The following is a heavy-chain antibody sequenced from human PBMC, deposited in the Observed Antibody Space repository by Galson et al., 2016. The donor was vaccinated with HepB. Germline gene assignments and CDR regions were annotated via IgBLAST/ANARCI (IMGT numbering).Heavy chain of an antibody. CDR1: GFAFSTSW. V-gene: IGHV3-7*01. CDR3: AFGAWLDY. Sequence: SLRLSFAVSGFAFSTSWMTWVRQAPGKGLEYLANIKKDGSETHYADSVRGRFTISRDNAKNSLFLQMSSLRAEDTAVYYCAFGAWLDYWGQGTLVTVSS. D-gene: IGHD2-21*02. CDR2: IKKDGSET. J-gene: IGHJ4*02.